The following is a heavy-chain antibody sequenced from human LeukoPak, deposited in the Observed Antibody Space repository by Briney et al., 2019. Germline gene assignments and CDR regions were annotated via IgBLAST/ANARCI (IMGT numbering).Heavy chain of an antibody. CDR1: GFTFDDYT. V-gene: IGHV3-43*01. CDR3: AKERSRGYFGHIDN. D-gene: IGHD3-22*01. J-gene: IGHJ4*02. CDR2: ISWDGYDT. Sequence: GGSLRLSCAASGFTFDDYTMHWVRQPPGKGLEWVSLISWDGYDTHYADSVRGRFTISRDNSKNSLYLQMNSLRTEDTALYYCAKERSRGYFGHIDNWGRGTLVTVSS.